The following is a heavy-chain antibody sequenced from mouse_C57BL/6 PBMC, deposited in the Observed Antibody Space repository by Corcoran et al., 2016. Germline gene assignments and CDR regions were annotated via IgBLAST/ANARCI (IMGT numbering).Heavy chain of an antibody. Sequence: QVQLQQSGAELVKPGASVKISCKASGYAFSSYWMNWVKQRPGKGLEWIGQIYPGDGDTNYNGKFKGKATLTAAKSSSTAYMQLSSLTSEDSAVYFCARTSYYGSSYGFAYWGQGTLVTVSA. D-gene: IGHD1-1*01. CDR2: IYPGDGDT. V-gene: IGHV1-80*01. CDR1: GYAFSSYW. CDR3: ARTSYYGSSYGFAY. J-gene: IGHJ3*01.